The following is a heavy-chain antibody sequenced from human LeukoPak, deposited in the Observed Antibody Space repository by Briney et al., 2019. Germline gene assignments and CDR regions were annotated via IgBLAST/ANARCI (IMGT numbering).Heavy chain of an antibody. V-gene: IGHV3-74*01. CDR3: AKDRLSRFEYYFDY. D-gene: IGHD2/OR15-2a*01. CDR2: INSDGSTT. CDR1: GFIFSTYW. J-gene: IGHJ4*02. Sequence: GGSLRLSCAASGFIFSTYWMPWVRHAPGKGLMWVSRINSDGSTTSYADSVKGRFTISRDNSKNTLYLQMNSLRAEDTAVYSCAKDRLSRFEYYFDYWGQGTLVTVSS.